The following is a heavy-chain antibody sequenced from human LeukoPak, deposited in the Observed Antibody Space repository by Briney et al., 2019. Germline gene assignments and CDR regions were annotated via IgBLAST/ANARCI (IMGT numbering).Heavy chain of an antibody. CDR1: GFTFSSYA. D-gene: IGHD3-3*01. J-gene: IGHJ4*02. CDR3: AKVDGITIFEVFDY. Sequence: PGGSLRLSCAASGFTFSSYAMSWVRQAPGKGLEWVSAISGSAGSTYYADSVKGRFTISRDNSKNTLYLQMNSLRAEGTALYYCAKVDGITIFEVFDYWGQGTLVTVSS. V-gene: IGHV3-23*01. CDR2: ISGSAGST.